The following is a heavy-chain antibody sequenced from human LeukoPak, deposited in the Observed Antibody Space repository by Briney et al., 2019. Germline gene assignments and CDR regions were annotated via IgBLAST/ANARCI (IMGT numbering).Heavy chain of an antibody. J-gene: IGHJ5*02. CDR3: ARSSFSMVRGVSWFDP. CDR2: ISSGGSTT. V-gene: IGHV3-11*04. Sequence: GGSLRLSCAASGFTFGDYYMSWIRQAPGKGLEWVSYISSGGSTTYYADSVKGRFTISRDDAKNSLYLQMNSLRAEDTALYYCARSSFSMVRGVSWFDPWGQGTLVTVSS. CDR1: GFTFGDYY. D-gene: IGHD3-10*01.